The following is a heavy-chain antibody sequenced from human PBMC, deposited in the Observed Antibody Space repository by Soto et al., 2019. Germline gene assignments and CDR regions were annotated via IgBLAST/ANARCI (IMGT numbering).Heavy chain of an antibody. V-gene: IGHV3-74*01. CDR2: INEDGSTT. CDR3: ARDLSVQFDY. CDR1: GFTFSGNW. Sequence: EVQLVESGGGLVQPGGSMRLSCAASGFTFSGNWMHWVRQAPGKGLVWVSRINEDGSTTTYADSVKGRFTISRDNAENTLYLQMNSLRADDTAVYYWARDLSVQFDYWGQGTLVTAYS. J-gene: IGHJ4*02. D-gene: IGHD6-6*01.